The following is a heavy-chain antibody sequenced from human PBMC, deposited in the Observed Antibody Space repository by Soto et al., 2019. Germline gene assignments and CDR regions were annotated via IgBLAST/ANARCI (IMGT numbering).Heavy chain of an antibody. CDR2: LSGRRGST. CDR3: AKDFASGAYYYDSSGYYYDDY. J-gene: IGHJ4*02. V-gene: IGHV3-23*01. Sequence: GGSLRLSWAASGFTFSSYAMSWVRQAPGKGLEWGSALSGRRGSTYYADSVKGRFTISRDNSKNTLYLQMNSLRAEDTAVYYCAKDFASGAYYYDSSGYYYDDYWGQGALVTVSS. CDR1: GFTFSSYA. D-gene: IGHD3-22*01.